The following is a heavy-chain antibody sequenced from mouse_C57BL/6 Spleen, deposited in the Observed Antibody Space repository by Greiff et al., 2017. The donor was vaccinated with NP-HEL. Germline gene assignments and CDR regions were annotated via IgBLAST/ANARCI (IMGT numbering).Heavy chain of an antibody. J-gene: IGHJ3*01. CDR2: IDPSDSET. Sequence: QVQLKQPGAELVRPGSSVKLSCKASGYTFTSYWMHWVKQRPIQGLEWIGNIDPSDSETHYNQKFKDKATLTVDKSSSTAYMQLSSLTSEDSAVYYCARSYYGIAWFAYWSQGTLVTVSA. CDR1: GYTFTSYW. CDR3: ARSYYGIAWFAY. V-gene: IGHV1-52*01. D-gene: IGHD2-10*01.